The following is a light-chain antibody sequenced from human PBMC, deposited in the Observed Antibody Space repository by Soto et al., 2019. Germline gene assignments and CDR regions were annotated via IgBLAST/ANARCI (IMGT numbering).Light chain of an antibody. CDR3: SSYTSSSTLGV. Sequence: QSALTQPASVSGSPGQSITISCTGTSSDVGGYNYVSWYQQHPGKAPKLIIYEVSYRPSGVSNRFSGSKSGNTASLTISGLQAEDEADYYCSSYTSSSTLGVFGAGTKLT. CDR1: SSDVGGYNY. CDR2: EVS. J-gene: IGLJ1*01. V-gene: IGLV2-14*01.